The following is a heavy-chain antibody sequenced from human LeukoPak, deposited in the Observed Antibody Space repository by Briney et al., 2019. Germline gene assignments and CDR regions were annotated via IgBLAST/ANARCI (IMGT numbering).Heavy chain of an antibody. D-gene: IGHD3-10*01. CDR1: GGSFSAYY. J-gene: IGHJ5*02. V-gene: IGHV4-34*01. CDR2: INHGGST. Sequence: SETLSLTCAVYGGSFSAYYWTWIRQPPGKGLEWIGEINHGGSTNYNPSLKSRVTISIDTSKNQFSLKLSSVTAADTAVYYCARGPRFGELLWHWFDPWGQGTLVTVSS. CDR3: ARGPRFGELLWHWFDP.